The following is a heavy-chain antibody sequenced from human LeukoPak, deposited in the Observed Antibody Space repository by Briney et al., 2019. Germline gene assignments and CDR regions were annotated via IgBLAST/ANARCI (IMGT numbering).Heavy chain of an antibody. Sequence: ASVKVSCKVSGYTLTELSMHWVRQAPGKGLEWMGGFDPEDGETIYAQKFQGRVTMTEDTSTDTAYMELSSLRSEDTAVYYCAIAVAGLLTFDYWGQGTLVTVSS. CDR1: GYTLTELS. CDR2: FDPEDGET. J-gene: IGHJ4*02. CDR3: AIAVAGLLTFDY. V-gene: IGHV1-24*01. D-gene: IGHD6-19*01.